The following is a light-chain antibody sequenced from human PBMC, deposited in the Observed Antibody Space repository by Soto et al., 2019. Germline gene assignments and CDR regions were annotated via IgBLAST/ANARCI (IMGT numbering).Light chain of an antibody. J-gene: IGKJ4*01. CDR1: QGISSF. CDR3: QQVESYPST. V-gene: IGKV1-9*01. Sequence: IQLTQTPSSLSASVGDRVTITCRASQGISSFLAWYQQKPGKAPKLLIYAASSLQSGVPSRFSGSVFGTDFTLTITSLQPEDFATYYCQQVESYPSTFGGGTKVEMK. CDR2: AAS.